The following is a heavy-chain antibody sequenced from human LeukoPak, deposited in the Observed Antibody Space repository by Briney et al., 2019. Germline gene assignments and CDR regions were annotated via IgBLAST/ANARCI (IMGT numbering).Heavy chain of an antibody. Sequence: NPSETLSLICAVYGGSFSGYYWSWIRQPPGKGLEWIGEINHSGSTNYNPSLKSRVTISVDTSKNQFSLKLSSVTAADTAVYYCARGLNPTCPDYWGQGTLDTVSS. CDR1: GGSFSGYY. CDR3: ARGLNPTCPDY. V-gene: IGHV4-34*01. CDR2: INHSGST. D-gene: IGHD1-1*01. J-gene: IGHJ4*02.